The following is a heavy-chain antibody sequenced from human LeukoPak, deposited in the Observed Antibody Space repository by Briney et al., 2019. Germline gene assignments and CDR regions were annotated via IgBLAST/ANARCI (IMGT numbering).Heavy chain of an antibody. V-gene: IGHV3-66*01. CDR1: GFTVSSNY. CDR2: MYSGGST. Sequence: GGSLRLSCAASGFTVSSNYMSWVRQAPGKGLEWGSVMYSGGSTYYADSVKGRFTISRDNSKNTLSLQMNSLRAEDTAVYYCARTGWDRHFDYWGQGTLVTVSS. CDR3: ARTGWDRHFDY. J-gene: IGHJ4*02. D-gene: IGHD1-26*01.